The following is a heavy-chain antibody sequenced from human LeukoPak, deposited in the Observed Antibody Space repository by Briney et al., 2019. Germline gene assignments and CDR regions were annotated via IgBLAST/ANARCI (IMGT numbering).Heavy chain of an antibody. J-gene: IGHJ4*02. CDR1: GFTFDDYA. D-gene: IGHD5-18*01. CDR2: IRGDAGSS. Sequence: GGSLRLSCAASGFTFDDYAMHWVRQAPGKGLEWVALIRGDAGSSSSADSVKGQFTTSRDNSNKTLDVHLDIRRAEDTAVYYCAKASLHVLGYRYGYQAIDYWGQGTLVTVSS. V-gene: IGHV3-43*02. CDR3: AKASLHVLGYRYGYQAIDY.